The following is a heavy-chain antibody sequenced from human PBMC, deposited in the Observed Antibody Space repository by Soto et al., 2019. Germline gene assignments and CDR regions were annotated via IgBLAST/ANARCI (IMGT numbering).Heavy chain of an antibody. D-gene: IGHD6-13*01. CDR3: ATSSAAGLDY. CDR1: GGSISSYY. J-gene: IGHJ4*02. V-gene: IGHV4-59*01. CDR2: IYYSGST. Sequence: QVRLQESGPGLVKPSETLSLTCTVSGGSISSYYWSWIRQPPGKGLEWIGYIYYSGSTNYNPSLKSRVTISVDTSKNQFSLKLSSVTAADTAVYYCATSSAAGLDYWGQGTLVTVSS.